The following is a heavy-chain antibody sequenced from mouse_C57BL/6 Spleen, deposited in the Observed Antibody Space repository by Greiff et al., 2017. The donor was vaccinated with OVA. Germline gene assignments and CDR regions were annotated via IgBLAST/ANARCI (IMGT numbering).Heavy chain of an antibody. CDR3: ARYYGNYPRYWYFDV. Sequence: EVKLQESGPGLVKPSQSLSLTCSVTGYSITSGYYWNWIRQFPGNKLEWMGYISYDGSNNYNPSLKNRISITRDTSKNQFFLKLNSVTTEDTATYYCARYYGNYPRYWYFDVWGTGTTVTVSS. CDR1: GYSITSGYY. CDR2: ISYDGSN. J-gene: IGHJ1*03. D-gene: IGHD2-1*01. V-gene: IGHV3-6*01.